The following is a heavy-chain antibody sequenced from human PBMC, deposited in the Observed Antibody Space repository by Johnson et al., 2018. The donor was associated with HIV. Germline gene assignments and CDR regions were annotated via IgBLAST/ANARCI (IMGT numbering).Heavy chain of an antibody. CDR3: AKGWEGVTSGDAFDI. CDR2: ISGNGGTT. V-gene: IGHV3-23*04. Sequence: EQLVESGGGVVQPGGSLRLSCAASGFTFSSYAMTWVRQAPGKGLEWVSSISGNGGTTYYADSVQGRFTISRDNSKNTLYLQMNSLRAEDTAVYYCAKGWEGVTSGDAFDIWGQETMVTVSS. D-gene: IGHD2-21*02. CDR1: GFTFSSYA. J-gene: IGHJ3*02.